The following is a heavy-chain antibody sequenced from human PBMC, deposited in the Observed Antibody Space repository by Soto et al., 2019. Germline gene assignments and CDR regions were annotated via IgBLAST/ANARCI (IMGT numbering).Heavy chain of an antibody. CDR2: IFPDDSDT. J-gene: IGHJ5*02. D-gene: IGHD2-2*01. V-gene: IGHV5-51*01. CDR1: GYSFTTNW. CDR3: ARLIGSSSWFDL. Sequence: PGESLKISCQVSGYSFTTNWIAWVRQRPGKGLEWMGSIFPDDSDTRYSPSSQGQVTISVDKAVTTAYLQWSSLKASDSAMYYCARLIGSSSWFDLWGQGALVTVSS.